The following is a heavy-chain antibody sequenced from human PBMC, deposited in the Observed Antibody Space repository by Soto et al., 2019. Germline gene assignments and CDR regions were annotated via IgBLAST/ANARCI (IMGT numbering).Heavy chain of an antibody. V-gene: IGHV3-23*01. CDR1: GFTFSSYA. CDR3: ARDYYYDSSGYYAGFDY. J-gene: IGHJ4*02. D-gene: IGHD3-22*01. Sequence: PGGSLRLSCAASGFTFSSYAMSWVRQAPGKGLEGVAAISGSGGSTYYADSVKGRFTISRDNSKNTLYLQINSLRAADTAVYYCARDYYYDSSGYYAGFDYWGQGTLVTVSS. CDR2: ISGSGGST.